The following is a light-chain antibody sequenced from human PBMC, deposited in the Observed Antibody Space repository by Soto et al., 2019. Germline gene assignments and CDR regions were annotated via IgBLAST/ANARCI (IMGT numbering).Light chain of an antibody. CDR2: DAS. CDR3: QQRSNWPALT. V-gene: IGKV3-11*01. CDR1: QSVSSY. J-gene: IGKJ4*01. Sequence: EIVLRQSPATLSLSPGETATLSCRASQSVSSYLAWYQQKPGQAPRLLIYDASNRATGIPARFSGSGSGTDFTLTISSLEPEDFAVYYCQQRSNWPALTFGGGTKVDIK.